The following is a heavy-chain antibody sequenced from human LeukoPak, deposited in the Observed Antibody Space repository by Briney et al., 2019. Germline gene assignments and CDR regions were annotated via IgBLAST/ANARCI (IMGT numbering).Heavy chain of an antibody. CDR3: ARSLTRGYSGYDFSY. J-gene: IGHJ4*02. Sequence: GESLKISCKGSGYSFTSYWIGWVRQMPGKGLEWMGIIYPGDSDTRYSPSFQGQVTISADKSISTACLQWSSLKASDTAMYYCARSLTRGYSGYDFSYWGQGTLVTVSS. CDR2: IYPGDSDT. CDR1: GYSFTSYW. V-gene: IGHV5-51*01. D-gene: IGHD5-12*01.